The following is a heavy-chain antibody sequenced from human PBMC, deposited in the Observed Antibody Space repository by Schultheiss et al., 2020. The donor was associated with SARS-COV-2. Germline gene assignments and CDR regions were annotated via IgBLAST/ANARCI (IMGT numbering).Heavy chain of an antibody. CDR3: ARLHGDYFDRNWFDP. Sequence: SQTLSLTCTVSGGSISSGGYYWSWIRQHPGKGLEWIGYIYYSGSTYYNPSLKSRVTISVDTSKNQFSLKLSSVTAADTAVYYCARLHGDYFDRNWFDPWGQGILVTVSS. CDR1: GGSISSGGYY. D-gene: IGHD4-17*01. V-gene: IGHV4-31*03. CDR2: IYYSGST. J-gene: IGHJ5*02.